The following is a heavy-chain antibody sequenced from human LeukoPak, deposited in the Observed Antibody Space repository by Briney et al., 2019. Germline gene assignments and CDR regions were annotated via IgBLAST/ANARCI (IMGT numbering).Heavy chain of an antibody. D-gene: IGHD2-15*01. V-gene: IGHV3-21*01. CDR2: ISGDGASI. J-gene: IGHJ5*01. Sequence: PGGSLRLSCAASGFIFRSETMVWVRQAPGKGLEWVSSISGDGASISYADSMKGRVTVSRDNGENSVFLHMNSLRVEDTAVYFCARDPLAAFSADATGWFDSWGQGTPVTVS. CDR3: ARDPLAAFSADATGWFDS. CDR1: GFIFRSET.